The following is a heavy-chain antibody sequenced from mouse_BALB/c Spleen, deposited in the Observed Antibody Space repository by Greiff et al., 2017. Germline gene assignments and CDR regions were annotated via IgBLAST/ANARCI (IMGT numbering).Heavy chain of an antibody. CDR3: ANYYGSIYYAMDY. CDR2: ISYDGSN. Sequence: EVKLQESGPGLVKPSQSLSLTCSVTGYSITSGYYWNWIRQFPGNKLEWMGYISYDGSNNYNPSLKNRISITRDTSKNQFFLKLNSVTTEDTATYYCANYYGSIYYAMDYWGQGTAVTVSP. J-gene: IGHJ4*01. V-gene: IGHV3-6*02. CDR1: GYSITSGYY. D-gene: IGHD1-1*01.